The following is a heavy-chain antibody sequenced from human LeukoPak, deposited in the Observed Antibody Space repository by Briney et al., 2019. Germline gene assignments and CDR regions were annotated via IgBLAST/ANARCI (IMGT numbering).Heavy chain of an antibody. CDR3: ARDRNTDFWSGYYTNYFDD. J-gene: IGHJ4*02. CDR2: IKQDGSEN. D-gene: IGHD3-3*01. V-gene: IGHV3-7*01. CDR1: GFTFRTYW. Sequence: GGSLRLSCAASGFTFRTYWMNWVRQAPGRGLEWVASIKQDGSENYYVDSVKGRFTISRDNAKNSVYLQMNSLRAEDTAVYFCARDRNTDFWSGYYTNYFDDWGQGTLVTVSS.